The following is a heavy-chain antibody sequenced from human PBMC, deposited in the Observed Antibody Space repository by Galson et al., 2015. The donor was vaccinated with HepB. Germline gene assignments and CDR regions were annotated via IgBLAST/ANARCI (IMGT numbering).Heavy chain of an antibody. CDR3: AKDPNSSSHVDY. CDR1: GFTFSSYA. CDR2: ISGSGGST. J-gene: IGHJ4*02. Sequence: SLRLSCAASGFTFSSYAMSWVRQAPGKGLEWVSAISGSGGSTYYADSVKGRFTISRDNSKNTLYLQMNSLRAEDTAVYYCAKDPNSSSHVDYWGQGTLVTVSS. D-gene: IGHD6-13*01. V-gene: IGHV3-23*01.